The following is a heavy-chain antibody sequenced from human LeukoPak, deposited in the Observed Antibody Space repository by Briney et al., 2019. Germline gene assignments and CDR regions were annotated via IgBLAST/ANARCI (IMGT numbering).Heavy chain of an antibody. D-gene: IGHD3-22*01. Sequence: ASVKVSCKASGYTFTGYYMHWVRQAPGQGLEWMGWINPNSGGTNYAQKFQGRVTMTRDTSISTAYVELSRLRSDDTAVYYCARGGPYYDSSGGPDYWGQGTLVTVSS. J-gene: IGHJ4*02. CDR1: GYTFTGYY. CDR2: INPNSGGT. CDR3: ARGGPYYDSSGGPDY. V-gene: IGHV1-2*02.